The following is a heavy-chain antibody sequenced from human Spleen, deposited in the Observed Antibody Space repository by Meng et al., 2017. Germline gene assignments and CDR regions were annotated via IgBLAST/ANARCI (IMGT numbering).Heavy chain of an antibody. V-gene: IGHV1-2*06. J-gene: IGHJ4*02. CDR1: GYTFTSYG. CDR2: INPKSGDT. CDR3: ARDEDISAAGKLFGDY. D-gene: IGHD6-25*01. Sequence: QVQLAQSGAEVKKPGASVKVSCKASGYTFTSYGISWVRQAPGQGLEWMGRINPKSGDTHYAQKFQARVTMTGDTSISTAYMELSGLRSDDTAMYYCARDEDISAAGKLFGDYWGQGTLVTVSS.